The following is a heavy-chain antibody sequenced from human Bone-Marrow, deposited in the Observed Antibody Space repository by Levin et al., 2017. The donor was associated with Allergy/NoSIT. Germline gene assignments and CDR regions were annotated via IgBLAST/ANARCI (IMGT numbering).Heavy chain of an antibody. J-gene: IGHJ4*02. D-gene: IGHD1-26*01. V-gene: IGHV3-20*01. CDR3: ATEENYYSPVDN. CDR1: GFNFEDYG. CDR2: TNWNGGNT. Sequence: RPGGSLRLSCTASGFNFEDYGMSWVRQAPGKGLEWICGTNWNGGNTACADSVKGRFTISRDNGKKSLFLQMDSLRAEDTAFYHCATEENYYSPVDNWGQGTLVTVSS.